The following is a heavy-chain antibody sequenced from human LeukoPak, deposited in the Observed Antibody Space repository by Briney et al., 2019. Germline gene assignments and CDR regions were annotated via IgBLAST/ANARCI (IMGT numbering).Heavy chain of an antibody. D-gene: IGHD1-26*01. CDR2: IYHSGST. J-gene: IGHJ4*02. CDR3: ARTWDD. V-gene: IGHV4-38-2*01. Sequence: SETLSLTCAGSGYSISSGYYWGWIRQPPGKGLEWIGSIYHSGSTYYNPSLKSRVTISVDTSKNQFSLKLSSVTAADTAVYYCARTWDDWGQGTLVTVSS. CDR1: GYSISSGYY.